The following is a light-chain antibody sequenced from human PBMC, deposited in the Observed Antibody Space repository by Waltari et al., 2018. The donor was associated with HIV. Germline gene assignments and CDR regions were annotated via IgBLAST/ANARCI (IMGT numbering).Light chain of an antibody. Sequence: QSALTQPASVSGSPGQSITISCTGTYSDGGGYNYVSWFQQRPGKAPKLIVYEVTHRPSGVSNRFSASKSGNTASLTISGVQAEDEADYYCSSYTSSSTLVFGGGTKLTVL. V-gene: IGLV2-14*01. CDR2: EVT. CDR3: SSYTSSSTLV. J-gene: IGLJ2*01. CDR1: YSDGGGYNY.